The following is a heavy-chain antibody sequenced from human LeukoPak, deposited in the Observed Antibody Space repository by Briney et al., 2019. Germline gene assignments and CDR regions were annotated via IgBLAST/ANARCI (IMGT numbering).Heavy chain of an antibody. Sequence: PGGSLRLSCAASRFTVSSNYMSWVRQAPGKGLEWVSVFYSGGSTHYADSVKGRFTISRDNSKNTLYLQMNSLRGEDKAVYYCARRGEYGSFDYWGQGTLVTVSS. D-gene: IGHD4-17*01. CDR1: RFTVSSNY. V-gene: IGHV3-66*01. CDR2: FYSGGST. J-gene: IGHJ4*02. CDR3: ARRGEYGSFDY.